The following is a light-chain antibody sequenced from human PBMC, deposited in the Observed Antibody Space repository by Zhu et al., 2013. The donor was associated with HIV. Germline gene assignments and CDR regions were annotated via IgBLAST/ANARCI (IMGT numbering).Light chain of an antibody. CDR3: QQYGSSPLTT. V-gene: IGKV3-15*01. CDR1: QSVGSK. J-gene: IGKJ2*01. CDR2: ATS. Sequence: EVVMTQSPATLSVSPGERVTLSCRASQSVGSKLAWYQQKPGQAPRLLIYATSTRATDIPARFSGSGSGTDFTLTISSLQSEDFAVYYCQQYGSSPLTTFGQGTKLEIK.